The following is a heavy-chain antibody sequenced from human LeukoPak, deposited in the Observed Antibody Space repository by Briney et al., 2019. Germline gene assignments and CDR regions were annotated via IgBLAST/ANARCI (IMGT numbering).Heavy chain of an antibody. CDR3: ARDLVSGSYGGWFDP. V-gene: IGHV3-30*03. CDR2: ISYDGTKR. D-gene: IGHD1-26*01. CDR1: GFFFSSYS. Sequence: GGSLRLSCTASGFFFSSYSMNWVRQAPGKGLEWVAVISYDGTKRYYQDSVKGRFTISRDNSRNTLYLQVSSLRPEDTAVYYCARDLVSGSYGGWFDPRGQGTLVTVSS. J-gene: IGHJ5*02.